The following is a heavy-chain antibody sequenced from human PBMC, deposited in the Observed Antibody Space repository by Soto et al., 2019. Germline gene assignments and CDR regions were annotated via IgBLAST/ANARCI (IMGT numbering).Heavy chain of an antibody. V-gene: IGHV3-23*01. CDR2: ISGSGGST. CDR1: GFTFSIYA. Sequence: PGGSLRLSCAASGFTFSIYAMSWFRQAPGKGLEWVSAISGSGGSTYYADSVKGRFTISRDNSKNTLYLQMNSLRAEDTAVYYCAKRAAAGTLCPLDYWGQGTLVTVSS. CDR3: AKRAAAGTLCPLDY. J-gene: IGHJ4*02. D-gene: IGHD6-13*01.